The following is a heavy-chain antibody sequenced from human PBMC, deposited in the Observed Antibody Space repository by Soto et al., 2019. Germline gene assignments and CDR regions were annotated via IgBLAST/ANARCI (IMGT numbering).Heavy chain of an antibody. J-gene: IGHJ2*01. CDR1: GFTVTNKY. D-gene: IGHD4-17*01. V-gene: IGHV3-53*01. CDR2: IYSGGAT. CDR3: ARVDYGDDGWYFDL. Sequence: EVQLVESGGNLIQPGGSLRLSCAASGFTVTNKYMTWVRQAPGKGLEWVSLIYSGGATSYADSVKGRFTISRDNSKDILYLQVNSLRAEDTAVYYCARVDYGDDGWYFDLWGRGTLVTVSS.